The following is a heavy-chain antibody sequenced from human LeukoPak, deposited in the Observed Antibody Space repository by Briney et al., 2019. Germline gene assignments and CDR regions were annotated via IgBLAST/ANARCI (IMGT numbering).Heavy chain of an antibody. CDR3: ARAYGGDYGDYDSYFDL. V-gene: IGHV3-48*02. CDR2: ISSSSSTI. Sequence: GGSLRLSCAASGFTFSSYSMNWVRQAPGKGLEWVSYISSSSSTIYYAHSVKGRFTISRDNAKKSLYLQMNGLRDEDTAVYYCARAYGGDYGDYDSYFDLWGRGTLVTVSS. J-gene: IGHJ2*01. D-gene: IGHD4-17*01. CDR1: GFTFSSYS.